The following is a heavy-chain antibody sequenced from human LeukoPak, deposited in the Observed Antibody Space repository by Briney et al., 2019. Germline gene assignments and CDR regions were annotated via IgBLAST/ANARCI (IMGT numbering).Heavy chain of an antibody. CDR3: ARSGYCSSTSCYGHYYYGMDV. CDR1: GYTFTSYA. J-gene: IGHJ6*02. CDR2: INTNTGNP. D-gene: IGHD2-2*01. Sequence: ASVKVSCKASGYTFTSYAMNWVRQAPGQGLEWMGWINTNTGNPTYAQGFTGRFVFSLDTSVSTAYLQISSLKAEDTAVYYCARSGYCSSTSCYGHYYYGMDVWGQGTTVTVSS. V-gene: IGHV7-4-1*02.